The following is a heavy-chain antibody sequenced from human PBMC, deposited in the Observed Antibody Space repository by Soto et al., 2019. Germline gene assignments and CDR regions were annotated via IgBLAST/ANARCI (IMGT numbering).Heavy chain of an antibody. CDR1: GGSFSAYY. CDR3: ASMYYYDSSGYPLDY. V-gene: IGHV4-34*01. CDR2: INHSGST. D-gene: IGHD3-22*01. J-gene: IGHJ4*02. Sequence: QVQLQQWGAGLLKPSETLSLTCAVYGGSFSAYYWSWIRQPPGKWLEWIGEINHSGSTNYNPSLKSRVTISVDTSKNQFSLKLSSVTAADTAVYYCASMYYYDSSGYPLDYWGQGTLVTVSS.